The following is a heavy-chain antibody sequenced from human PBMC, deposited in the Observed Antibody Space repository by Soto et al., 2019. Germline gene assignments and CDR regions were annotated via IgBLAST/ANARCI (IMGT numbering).Heavy chain of an antibody. V-gene: IGHV3-30*18. D-gene: IGHD4-17*01. CDR3: AKSYYGDHEVNDAFDI. J-gene: IGHJ3*02. CDR2: ISYDGSNK. CDR1: GFTFSSYG. Sequence: QVQLVESGGGVVQPGRSLRLSCAASGFTFSSYGMHWVRQAPGKGLEWVAVISYDGSNKYYADSVKGRFTISRDNSKTTLYLQMNSPRAEDTAVYYCAKSYYGDHEVNDAFDIWGQGTMVTVSS.